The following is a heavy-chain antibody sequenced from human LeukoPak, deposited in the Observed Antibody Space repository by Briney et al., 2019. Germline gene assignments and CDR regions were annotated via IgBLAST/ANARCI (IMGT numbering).Heavy chain of an antibody. CDR3: TRTGSTGGY. CDR1: GGSVSGGNYY. J-gene: IGHJ4*02. V-gene: IGHV4-61*01. D-gene: IGHD1-7*01. CDR2: IHYSGST. Sequence: SETLSLTCTVSGGSVSGGNYYCSWIRQSPGKGLEWIGYIHYSGSTVYNPSLKSRVTMSIDTSKNQFSLNLSSATAADTAGYYRTRTGSTGGYWGQGTLVTVSS.